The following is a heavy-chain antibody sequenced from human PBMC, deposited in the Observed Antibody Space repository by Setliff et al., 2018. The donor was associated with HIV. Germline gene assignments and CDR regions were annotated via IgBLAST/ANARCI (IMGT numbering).Heavy chain of an antibody. J-gene: IGHJ4*02. D-gene: IGHD3-16*01. Sequence: SETLSLTCTVSGGSIASDIYYWNWIRQPAGKGLEWIGRIYTRGNTNYNPSLKSRVTISVDTSKNQFSLKLSSVTAADTAVYYCGIEGDDYSEYWGQGTLVTVSS. V-gene: IGHV4-61*02. CDR2: IYTRGNT. CDR1: GGSIASDIYY. CDR3: GIEGDDYSEY.